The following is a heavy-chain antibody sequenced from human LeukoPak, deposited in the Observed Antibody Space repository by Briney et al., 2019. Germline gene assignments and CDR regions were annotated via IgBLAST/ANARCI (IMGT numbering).Heavy chain of an antibody. CDR2: IWYDGSNK. Sequence: GGSLRLSCAASGLTFSSYGMHWVRQAPGKGLEWVAVIWYDGSNKYYADSVKGRFTISRDNSKNTLYLQMNSLRAEDTAVYYCARDQAASMVRGVIHPLGYWGQGTLVTVSS. D-gene: IGHD3-10*01. CDR1: GLTFSSYG. V-gene: IGHV3-33*01. J-gene: IGHJ4*02. CDR3: ARDQAASMVRGVIHPLGY.